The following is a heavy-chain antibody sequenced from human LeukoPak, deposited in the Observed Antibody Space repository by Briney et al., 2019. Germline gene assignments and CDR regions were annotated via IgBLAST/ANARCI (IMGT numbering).Heavy chain of an antibody. J-gene: IGHJ4*02. Sequence: SSETLSLTCTVSGGSISPYYWNWLREPPGKGLGWVGYIDYSGTANINPSLKSRGTLSIYTSRNQFTPKLDSVTAADTAVYYCAKAGGSYSFAYWGQGTRVTVS. CDR3: AKAGGSYSFAY. D-gene: IGHD1-26*01. CDR2: IDYSGTA. CDR1: GGSISPYY. V-gene: IGHV4-59*01.